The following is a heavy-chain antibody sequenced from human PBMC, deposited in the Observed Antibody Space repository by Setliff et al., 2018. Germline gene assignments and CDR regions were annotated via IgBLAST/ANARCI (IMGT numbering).Heavy chain of an antibody. J-gene: IGHJ6*02. V-gene: IGHV5-51*01. D-gene: IGHD5-18*01. CDR3: ARVTPDYYYYYGMDV. Sequence: PGESLKISCKGSGYSFSSYWIGWVRQMPGKGLEWMGIIFLGDSDTRYSPSFQGQVTISADKSISTAYLQWSSLKASDTAMYYCARVTPDYYYYYGMDVWGQGTTVTVSS. CDR2: IFLGDSDT. CDR1: GYSFSSYW.